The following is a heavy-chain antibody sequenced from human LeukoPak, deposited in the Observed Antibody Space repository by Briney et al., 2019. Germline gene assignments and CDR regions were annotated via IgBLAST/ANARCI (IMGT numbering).Heavy chain of an antibody. J-gene: IGHJ4*02. D-gene: IGHD6-19*01. Sequence: GRSLRLSCAASGFTFSSYGMHWVRQAPGKGLEWAAVIWYDGSNKYYADSVKGRFTISRDNSKNTLYLQMNSLRAEDTAVYYCAKDGLRSRGWYYVYWGQGTLVTVSP. CDR3: AKDGLRSRGWYYVY. CDR2: IWYDGSNK. V-gene: IGHV3-33*06. CDR1: GFTFSSYG.